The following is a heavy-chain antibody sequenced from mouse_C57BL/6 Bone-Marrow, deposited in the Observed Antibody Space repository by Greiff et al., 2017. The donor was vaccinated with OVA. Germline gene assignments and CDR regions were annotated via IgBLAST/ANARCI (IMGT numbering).Heavy chain of an antibody. CDR2: INPGSGGT. Sequence: VKLMESGAELVRPGTSVKVSCKASGYAFTNYLIEWVKQRPGQGLEWIGVINPGSGGTNYNEKFKGKATLTADKSSSTAYMQLSSLTSEDSAVYFCASLYDGYYVSFAYWGQGTLVTVSA. CDR1: GYAFTNYL. CDR3: ASLYDGYYVSFAY. J-gene: IGHJ3*01. D-gene: IGHD2-3*01. V-gene: IGHV1-54*01.